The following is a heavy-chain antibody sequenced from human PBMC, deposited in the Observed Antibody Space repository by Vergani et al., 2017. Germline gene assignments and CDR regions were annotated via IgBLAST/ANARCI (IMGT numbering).Heavy chain of an antibody. Sequence: QVQLQESGPGLVKPSETLSLTCTVSGGSISSYYWSWIRQPPGKGLEWIGYIYYSGSTNYNPSLKSRVTISVDTSKNQFSLKLRSVTAADTAVYYCARVVVVPAAIHYDYYYYMDVWGKGTTVTVSS. V-gene: IGHV4-59*01. CDR1: GGSISSYY. J-gene: IGHJ6*03. CDR2: IYYSGST. CDR3: ARVVVVPAAIHYDYYYYMDV. D-gene: IGHD2-2*01.